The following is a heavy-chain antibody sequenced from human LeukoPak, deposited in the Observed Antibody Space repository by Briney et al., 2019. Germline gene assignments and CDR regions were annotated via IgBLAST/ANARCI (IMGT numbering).Heavy chain of an antibody. Sequence: GESLRLSCAASGFTFSSYSMNWVRQAPGKGLEWVSSISSSSSYIYYADSVKGRFTISRDNAKNSLYLQMNSLRAEDTAVYYCARSWSGYYSDYWGQGTLVTVSS. D-gene: IGHD3-3*01. V-gene: IGHV3-21*01. J-gene: IGHJ4*02. CDR1: GFTFSSYS. CDR3: ARSWSGYYSDY. CDR2: ISSSSSYI.